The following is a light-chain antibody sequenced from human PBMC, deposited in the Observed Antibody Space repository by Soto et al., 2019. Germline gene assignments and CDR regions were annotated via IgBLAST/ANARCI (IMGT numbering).Light chain of an antibody. CDR3: QQAGT. J-gene: IGKJ1*01. Sequence: DLQLTQSPSSVSASVGDRVTITCRASQRITSWLAWYQQKPGKAPKLLIYDASSLQSGVPSRFSGSGSGTDFTLTISSLQPEDFATYYCQQAGTFGQGTKVEIK. CDR2: DAS. V-gene: IGKV1-12*01. CDR1: QRITSW.